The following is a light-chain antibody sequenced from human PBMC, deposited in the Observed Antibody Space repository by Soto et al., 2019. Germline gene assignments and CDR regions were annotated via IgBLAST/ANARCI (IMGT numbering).Light chain of an antibody. CDR3: QTWDTGIRV. V-gene: IGLV4-69*01. J-gene: IGLJ2*01. CDR2: LNSDGSH. CDR1: SWHSNYV. Sequence: QAVVTQSPSASASLGAPVKLTCTLSSWHSNYVIAWHQQQPEKGPRYLMKLNSDGSHSNGDGIPDRFSGASSGAERYLTSSSLQSEDEADYYCQTWDTGIRVFGGGTKLTVL.